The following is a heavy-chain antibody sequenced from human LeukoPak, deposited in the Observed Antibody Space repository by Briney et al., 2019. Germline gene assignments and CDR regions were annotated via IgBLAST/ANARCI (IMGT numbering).Heavy chain of an antibody. CDR1: GGSISSGGYY. J-gene: IGHJ4*02. V-gene: IGHV4-31*03. CDR2: IYYSGST. Sequence: SETLSLTCTVSGGSISSGGYYWSWIRQHPGKGLEWIGYIYYSGSTYYNPSLKSRVTISVDTSKNQFSLKLSSVTAADTVVYYCARGAYYYDSSGYYEYYFDYWGQGTLVTVSS. D-gene: IGHD3-22*01. CDR3: ARGAYYYDSSGYYEYYFDY.